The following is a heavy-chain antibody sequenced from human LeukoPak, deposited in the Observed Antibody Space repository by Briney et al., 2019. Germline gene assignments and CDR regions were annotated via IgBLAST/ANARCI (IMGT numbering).Heavy chain of an antibody. CDR1: GFTFSSYA. J-gene: IGHJ4*02. D-gene: IGHD6-19*01. V-gene: IGHV3-23*01. CDR2: LSGSGGTT. CDR3: AKDQFSSGWYAFDY. Sequence: PGGSLRLSCAASGFTFSSYAMSWVHQAPGKGLEWVSALSGSGGTTYYADSVKGRFTISRDNSKNTLYLQMNSLRAEDTAVYYCAKDQFSSGWYAFDYWGQGTLVTVSS.